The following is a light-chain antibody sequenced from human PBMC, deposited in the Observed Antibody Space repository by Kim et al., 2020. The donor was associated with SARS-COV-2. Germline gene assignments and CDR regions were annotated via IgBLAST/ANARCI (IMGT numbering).Light chain of an antibody. CDR2: AAS. Sequence: DIQMTQSPSSLSASVGDRVTITCRASQSISTYLNWYQQKPGKAPSLLIFAASSLQSGVPSRFSGGGSGTDFTLTISSLQPEDFATYYCQQSYMTPLTFGGGTKVEIK. V-gene: IGKV1-39*01. J-gene: IGKJ4*01. CDR3: QQSYMTPLT. CDR1: QSISTY.